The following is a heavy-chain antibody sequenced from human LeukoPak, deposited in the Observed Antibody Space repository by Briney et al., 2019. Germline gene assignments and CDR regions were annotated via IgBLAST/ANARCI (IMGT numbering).Heavy chain of an antibody. CDR1: GGSFSGYY. V-gene: IGHV4-34*01. CDR3: ATAYDFWRVNWFDP. D-gene: IGHD3-3*01. J-gene: IGHJ5*02. CDR2: INHSGST. Sequence: PSETLSLTCAVYGGSFSGYYWSWIRQPPGKGLEWIGEINHSGSTNYNPSLKSRVTISVDTSKNQFSLKLSSVTAADTAVYYCATAYDFWRVNWFDPWGQGTLVTVSS.